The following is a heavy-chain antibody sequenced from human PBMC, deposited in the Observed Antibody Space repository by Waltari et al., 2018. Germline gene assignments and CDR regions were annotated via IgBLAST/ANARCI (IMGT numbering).Heavy chain of an antibody. CDR3: ARELPHYDSSGYYYHDAFDI. Sequence: QVQLQQWGAGLLKPSETLSLTCAVYGGSFSGYYWSWIRQPPGKGREWIGEINHSGSTNYNPSLKSRVTISVDTSKNQFSLKLSSVTAADTAVYYCARELPHYDSSGYYYHDAFDIWGQGTMVTVSS. CDR2: INHSGST. J-gene: IGHJ3*02. CDR1: GGSFSGYY. D-gene: IGHD3-22*01. V-gene: IGHV4-34*01.